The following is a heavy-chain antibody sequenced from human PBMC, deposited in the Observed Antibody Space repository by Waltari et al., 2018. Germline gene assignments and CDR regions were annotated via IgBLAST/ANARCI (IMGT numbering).Heavy chain of an antibody. J-gene: IGHJ4*02. CDR1: GFIFSDHE. CDR2: IGTSCASR. D-gene: IGHD1-1*01. Sequence: EVQLVESGGGLVQPGGSLRLSCAASGFIFSDHEMNWVRRAPGKGLEWVSYIGTSCASRYYAHSVKGRVTISRDNAQNFLYLQMNSLRAEDTAVYYCARELVERRTGVDYWGQGILVTVSS. CDR3: ARELVERRTGVDY. V-gene: IGHV3-48*03.